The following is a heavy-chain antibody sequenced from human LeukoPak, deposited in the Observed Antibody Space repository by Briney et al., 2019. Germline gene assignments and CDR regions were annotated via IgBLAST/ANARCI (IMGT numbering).Heavy chain of an antibody. CDR2: INWNGGST. CDR3: ARVGVAAAGLWYFDY. V-gene: IGHV3-20*04. Sequence: PGGSLRPSCAASGFTFDDYGMSWVRQAPGKGLEWVSGINWNGGSTGYADSVKGRFTISRDNAKNSLYLQMNSLRAEDTALYYCARVGVAAAGLWYFDYWGQGTLVTVSS. J-gene: IGHJ4*02. CDR1: GFTFDDYG. D-gene: IGHD6-13*01.